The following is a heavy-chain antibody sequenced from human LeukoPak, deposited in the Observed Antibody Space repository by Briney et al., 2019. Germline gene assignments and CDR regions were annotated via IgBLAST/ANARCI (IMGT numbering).Heavy chain of an antibody. CDR3: ARTTEGYCSRTSCYGFSYSYYMDV. D-gene: IGHD2-2*01. CDR1: GFTFSNYG. V-gene: IGHV3-11*01. Sequence: GGTLRLSCAASGFTFSNYGMSWIRQAPGKGLEWVSYISSSGSTIYYADSVKGRFTISRDNAKNSLYLQMNSLRAEDTAVYYCARTTEGYCSRTSCYGFSYSYYMDVWGKGTTVTISS. J-gene: IGHJ6*03. CDR2: ISSSGSTI.